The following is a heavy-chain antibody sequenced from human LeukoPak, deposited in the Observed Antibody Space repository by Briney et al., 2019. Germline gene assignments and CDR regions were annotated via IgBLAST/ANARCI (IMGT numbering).Heavy chain of an antibody. CDR2: ISAYNGNT. Sequence: ASVKVSCKASGYTFTGYYMHWVRQAPGQGLEWMGWISAYNGNTNYAQKLQGRVTMTTDTSTSTAYMELRSLRSDDTAVYYCARDQDYYDSSRTGYWGQGTLVTVSS. V-gene: IGHV1-18*04. D-gene: IGHD3-22*01. J-gene: IGHJ4*02. CDR1: GYTFTGYY. CDR3: ARDQDYYDSSRTGY.